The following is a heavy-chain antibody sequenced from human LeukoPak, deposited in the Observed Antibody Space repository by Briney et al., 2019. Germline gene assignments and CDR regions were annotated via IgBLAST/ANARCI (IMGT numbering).Heavy chain of an antibody. CDR1: GFTFSSYA. Sequence: GGSLRLSCAASGFTFSSYAMSWVRQAPGKGLEWVSVIYSGGCTYYADSVKGRFTISRDNSKNTLYLQMNSLRAEDTAVYYCEAFFYYGMDVWGQGTTVTVSS. CDR2: IYSGGCT. V-gene: IGHV3-66*01. CDR3: EAFFYYGMDV. J-gene: IGHJ6*02.